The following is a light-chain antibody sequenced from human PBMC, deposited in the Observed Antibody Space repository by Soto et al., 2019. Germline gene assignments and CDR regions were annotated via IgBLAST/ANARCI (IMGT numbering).Light chain of an antibody. Sequence: EIVLTQSPGPLSLSPGERATLSCRASQSVSNSYLAWYQQKPGQAPRLLIYGASTRATGIPDRFSGSGSGTDFTLTISRLEPEDFAVYYCQEYGNSRTFGQGTKVDIK. V-gene: IGKV3-20*01. CDR1: QSVSNSY. CDR2: GAS. J-gene: IGKJ1*01. CDR3: QEYGNSRT.